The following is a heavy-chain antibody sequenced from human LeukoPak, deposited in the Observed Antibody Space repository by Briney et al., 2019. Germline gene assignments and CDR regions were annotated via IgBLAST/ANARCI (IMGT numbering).Heavy chain of an antibody. CDR3: ARGDIAAGGAPFDY. J-gene: IGHJ4*02. CDR1: GESFSGYY. Sequence: SETLSLACAVYGESFSGYYWSWIRQPPGRGLEWIGEINHSGSTSYSASLKSRVTISVDTSKNQFSLKLNSVTAADTAVYYCARGDIAAGGAPFDYWGQGTLVTVSS. CDR2: INHSGST. D-gene: IGHD6-13*01. V-gene: IGHV4-34*01.